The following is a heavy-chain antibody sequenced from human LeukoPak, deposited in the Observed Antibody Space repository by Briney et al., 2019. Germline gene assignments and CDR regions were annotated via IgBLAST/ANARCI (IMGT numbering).Heavy chain of an antibody. J-gene: IGHJ4*02. Sequence: PGGSLRLSCTASGFTFSSYSMNWVRQAPGKGLEWVSSISSSSSYIYYADSVKGRFTISRDNAKNSVYLQMNSLRAEDTAMYYCARWYGYDSKGYSYYFDYWGQGTLVTVSS. CDR3: ARWYGYDSKGYSYYFDY. D-gene: IGHD3-22*01. CDR1: GFTFSSYS. CDR2: ISSSSSYI. V-gene: IGHV3-21*01.